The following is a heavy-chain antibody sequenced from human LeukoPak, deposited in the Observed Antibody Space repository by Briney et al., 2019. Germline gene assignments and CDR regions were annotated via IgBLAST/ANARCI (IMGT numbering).Heavy chain of an antibody. J-gene: IGHJ3*02. CDR1: GGSFSGYY. CDR2: INHSGST. V-gene: IGHV4-34*01. Sequence: SETLSLTCAVYGGSFSGYYWSWIRQPPGKGLEWIGEINHSGSTNYNPSLKSRVTISVDTSKNQFSLKLSSVTAADTAVYYCARTYSSSWCASAFDIWGQGTMVTVSS. D-gene: IGHD6-13*01. CDR3: ARTYSSSWCASAFDI.